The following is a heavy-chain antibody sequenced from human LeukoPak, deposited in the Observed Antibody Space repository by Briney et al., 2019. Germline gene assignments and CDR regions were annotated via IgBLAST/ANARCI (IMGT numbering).Heavy chain of an antibody. CDR2: ITPSSGGT. D-gene: IGHD3-22*01. V-gene: IGHV1-2*02. CDR1: GDTFTAYY. CDR3: ARGAYYHDSSGGYDY. Sequence: GASVKVSCKASGDTFTAYYMHWVRQAPGQGLEWMGWITPSSGGTNYAQKFPGRVTMTRDTSISTAYMELSRLRSHDAAVYCCARGAYYHDSSGGYDYWGQVTLVTVSS. J-gene: IGHJ4*02.